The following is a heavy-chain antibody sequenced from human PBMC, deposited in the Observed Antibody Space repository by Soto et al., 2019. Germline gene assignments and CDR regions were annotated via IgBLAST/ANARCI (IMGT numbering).Heavy chain of an antibody. CDR3: ARASSYCGGDCYYYYGMDV. Sequence: QVQLVQSGAEVKKPGASVKVSCKASGYTFTSYGITWVRQAPGQGLEWMGGISAYNGNTNYAQKLQGRVTMTTDTSTSTAYMELRSLGSDDTAVYYCARASSYCGGDCYYYYGMDVWGQGTTVTVSS. V-gene: IGHV1-18*01. J-gene: IGHJ6*02. CDR2: ISAYNGNT. CDR1: GYTFTSYG. D-gene: IGHD2-21*02.